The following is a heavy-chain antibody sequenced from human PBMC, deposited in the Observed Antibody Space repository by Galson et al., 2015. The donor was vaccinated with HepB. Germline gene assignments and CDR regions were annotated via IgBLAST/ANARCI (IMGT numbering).Heavy chain of an antibody. Sequence: TLSLTCTVSGGSISSGGYYWSWIRQHPGKGLEWIGYIYYSGSTYYNPSLKSRVTISVDTSKNRFSLKLSSVTAADTAVYYCARDGGNYYGSGSYYTIETWGGWFDPWGQGTLVTVSS. D-gene: IGHD3-10*01. J-gene: IGHJ5*02. CDR3: ARDGGNYYGSGSYYTIETWGGWFDP. V-gene: IGHV4-31*03. CDR1: GGSISSGGYY. CDR2: IYYSGST.